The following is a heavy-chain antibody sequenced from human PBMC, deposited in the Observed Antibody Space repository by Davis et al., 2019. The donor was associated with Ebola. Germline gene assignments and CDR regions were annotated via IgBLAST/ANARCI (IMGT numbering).Heavy chain of an antibody. CDR2: IDSDGNSI. Sequence: GGSLRLSCAASGFTFKNYWMHWVRQVPGKELMWVSRIDSDGNSISYADSVRGRFHISRDNAKNTLYLQMNSLRAEDTAVYYCARPYDSSGYCDYWGQGTLVTVSS. CDR3: ARPYDSSGYCDY. V-gene: IGHV3-74*01. D-gene: IGHD3-22*01. J-gene: IGHJ4*02. CDR1: GFTFKNYW.